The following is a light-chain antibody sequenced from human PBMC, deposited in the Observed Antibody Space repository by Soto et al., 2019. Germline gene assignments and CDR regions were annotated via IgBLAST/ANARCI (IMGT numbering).Light chain of an antibody. CDR3: MQALQVYT. CDR2: EAS. V-gene: IGKV2D-29*01. CDR1: QSLLNSDGKTY. J-gene: IGKJ2*01. Sequence: IVMTQTPLSLSVTPGQPASISCKSSQSLLNSDGKTYLYWYLKRPGQPPQLLIHEASKQFAGXPXXFSGSGSGTDFTLKISRVEAEDVGIYYCMQALQVYTFGQGTRLDIK.